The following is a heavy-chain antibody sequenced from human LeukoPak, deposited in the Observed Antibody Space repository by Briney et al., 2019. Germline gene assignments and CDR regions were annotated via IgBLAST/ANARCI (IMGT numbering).Heavy chain of an antibody. CDR3: AKDRDYGSNFDY. CDR2: ISGSGGST. V-gene: IGHV3-23*01. J-gene: IGHJ4*02. CDR1: GFTFSSYA. D-gene: IGHD3-16*01. Sequence: GASLRLSCAASGFTFSSYAMSWVRQAPGKGLERVSAISGSGGSTYYADSVKGRFTISRDNSKNTLYLQMNSLRAEDTAVYYCAKDRDYGSNFDYWGQGTLVTVSS.